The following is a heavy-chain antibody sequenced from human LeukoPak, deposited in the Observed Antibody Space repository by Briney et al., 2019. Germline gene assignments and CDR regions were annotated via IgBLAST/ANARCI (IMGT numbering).Heavy chain of an antibody. Sequence: ASVKVSCKASGYTFTSYGISWVRQAPGQGLEWMGWITAYNGNRLYAQRFQGRITLTTDTSTSTSYMEQRSLEYDDTAIYYCARDNDKVVDHWGQGTLVTVSS. CDR3: ARDNDKVVDH. V-gene: IGHV1-18*01. CDR1: GYTFTSYG. D-gene: IGHD1-1*01. J-gene: IGHJ4*01. CDR2: ITAYNGNR.